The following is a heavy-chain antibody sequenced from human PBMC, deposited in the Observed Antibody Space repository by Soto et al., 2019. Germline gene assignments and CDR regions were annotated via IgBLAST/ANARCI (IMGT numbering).Heavy chain of an antibody. CDR2: IWYDGSNK. CDR3: ARDHPPDPTGDPANFDY. V-gene: IGHV3-33*01. D-gene: IGHD7-27*01. Sequence: QVQLVESGGGVVQPGRSLRLSCAASGFTFSSYGMHWVRQAPGKGLEWVAVIWYDGSNKYYADSVKGRFTISRDNSKNTLYLQMNSLRAEDTAVYYCARDHPPDPTGDPANFDYWGQGTLVTVSS. CDR1: GFTFSSYG. J-gene: IGHJ4*02.